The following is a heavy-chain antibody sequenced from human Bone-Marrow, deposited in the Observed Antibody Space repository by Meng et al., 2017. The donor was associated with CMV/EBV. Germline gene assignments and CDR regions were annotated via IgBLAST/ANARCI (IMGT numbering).Heavy chain of an antibody. Sequence: GESLKISCAASGFIFSSYAMNWVRQAPGKGLEWVSGINGRGNDTYTADSVKGRFTVFRDNSKNMVFLQMNSLRAEDTAVYYCARSTSSGWYDGWFDPWGQGTLVTVSS. CDR1: GFIFSSYA. CDR3: ARSTSSGWYDGWFDP. D-gene: IGHD6-19*01. V-gene: IGHV3-23*01. J-gene: IGHJ5*02. CDR2: INGRGNDT.